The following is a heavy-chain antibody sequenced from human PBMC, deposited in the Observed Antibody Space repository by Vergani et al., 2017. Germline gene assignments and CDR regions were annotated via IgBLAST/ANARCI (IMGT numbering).Heavy chain of an antibody. CDR2: ISYDGSNK. CDR1: GFTFSSYG. J-gene: IGHJ6*02. D-gene: IGHD2-2*01. V-gene: IGHV3-30*03. CDR3: ARDRGRRWSWVVPAAMKDGMDV. Sequence: QVQLVESGGGVVQPGRSLRLSCAASGFTFSSYGMHWVRQAPGKGLEWVAVISYDGSNKYYADSVKGRFTISRDNSKNTLYLQMNSLRAEDTAVYYCARDRGRRWSWVVPAAMKDGMDVWGQGTTVTVSS.